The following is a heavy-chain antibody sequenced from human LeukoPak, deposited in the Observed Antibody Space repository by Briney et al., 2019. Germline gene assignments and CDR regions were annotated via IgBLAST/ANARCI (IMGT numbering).Heavy chain of an antibody. Sequence: SETLSLTCAVYGGSFSGYYLSWIRQPPGKGLEWIGEINHSGSTNYNPSLKSRVTISVDTSKNQFSLKLSSVTAADTAVYYCARSGYYDSSGYSPFDYWGQGTLVTVSS. J-gene: IGHJ4*02. V-gene: IGHV4-34*01. CDR1: GGSFSGYY. D-gene: IGHD3-22*01. CDR3: ARSGYYDSSGYSPFDY. CDR2: INHSGST.